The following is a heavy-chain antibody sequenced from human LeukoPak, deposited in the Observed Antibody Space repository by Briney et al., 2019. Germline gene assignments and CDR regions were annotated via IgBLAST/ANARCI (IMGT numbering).Heavy chain of an antibody. J-gene: IGHJ4*02. V-gene: IGHV1-18*01. CDR3: ARKSSGSRVGYFDY. CDR1: GYTFTSYG. CDR2: ISAYNGNT. Sequence: ASVKVSCKASGYTFTSYGISWVRQAPGQGLEWMGWISAYNGNTNYAQKLQGRVTMTTDTSTSTACMELRSLRSDDTAVYYCARKSSGSRVGYFDYWGQGTLVTVSS. D-gene: IGHD3-10*01.